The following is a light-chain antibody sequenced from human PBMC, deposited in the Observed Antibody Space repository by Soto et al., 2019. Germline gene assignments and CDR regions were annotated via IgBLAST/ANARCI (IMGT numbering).Light chain of an antibody. Sequence: ETVMTQSPATLSVSPGERATLFCRTSQSISNNLAWYQQKPGQAPRLLMYGASTRATGVPARFSGSGSGTEFTLTISSLQSEDFAVYYCQQYNNWPSWTFGQGTKVEIK. CDR3: QQYNNWPSWT. V-gene: IGKV3-15*01. J-gene: IGKJ1*01. CDR1: QSISNN. CDR2: GAS.